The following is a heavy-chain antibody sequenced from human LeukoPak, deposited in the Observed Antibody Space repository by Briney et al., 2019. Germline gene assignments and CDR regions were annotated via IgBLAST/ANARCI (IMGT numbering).Heavy chain of an antibody. CDR3: ARAQQLVLDGWSDAFDI. CDR1: GGSISSGDYY. J-gene: IGHJ3*02. D-gene: IGHD6-13*01. Sequence: SETLSLTCTVSGGSISSGDYYWSWIRQPPGKGLEWIGYIYYSGSTYYNPSLQSRVTISVDTSKSQFSLKLSSVTAADTAVYYCARAQQLVLDGWSDAFDIWGQGTMVTVSS. V-gene: IGHV4-30-4*08. CDR2: IYYSGST.